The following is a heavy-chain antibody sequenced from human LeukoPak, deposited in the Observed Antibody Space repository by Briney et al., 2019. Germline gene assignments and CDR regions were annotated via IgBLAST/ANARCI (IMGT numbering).Heavy chain of an antibody. V-gene: IGHV4-34*01. CDR1: GGSFSGYY. CDR2: INHSGST. CDR3: ARGRRVVAARSRGAGFDY. D-gene: IGHD2-15*01. Sequence: PSETLSLTCPVYGGSFSGYYWSWIRHPPGKGLEWIGEINHSGSTNYNPSLKSRVTISVDTSKNQFSLKLSSVTAADTAVYYCARGRRVVAARSRGAGFDYWGQGTLVTVSS. J-gene: IGHJ4*02.